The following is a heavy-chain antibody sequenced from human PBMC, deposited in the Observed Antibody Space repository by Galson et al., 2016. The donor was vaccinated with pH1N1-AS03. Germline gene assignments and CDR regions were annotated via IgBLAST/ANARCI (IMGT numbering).Heavy chain of an antibody. V-gene: IGHV1-3*01. CDR2: INAGNGDT. CDR1: GYTFTSYA. J-gene: IGHJ4*02. CDR3: ARSDSGDYVDY. D-gene: IGHD4-17*01. Sequence: SVKVSCKASGYTFTSYAMHWVRQAPGQGLEWMGWINAGNGDTKYSQKFQGRVTITRDTSASMAYMGLSSLRSEDTAVYYCARSDSGDYVDYWGQGTLVTVSS.